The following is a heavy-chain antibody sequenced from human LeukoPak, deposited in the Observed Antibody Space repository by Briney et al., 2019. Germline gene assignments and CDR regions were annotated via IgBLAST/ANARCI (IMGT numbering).Heavy chain of an antibody. J-gene: IGHJ4*02. CDR2: ISGSGGST. CDR3: AKRRMATLDY. V-gene: IGHV3-23*01. Sequence: GGSLRLSSAASGFTFSSYAMSWVRQAPGKGLEWVSAISGSGGSTYYADSVKGRFTISRDNSKNTLYLQMNSLGAEDTAVYYCAKRRMATLDYWGQGTLVTVSS. CDR1: GFTFSSYA. D-gene: IGHD5-24*01.